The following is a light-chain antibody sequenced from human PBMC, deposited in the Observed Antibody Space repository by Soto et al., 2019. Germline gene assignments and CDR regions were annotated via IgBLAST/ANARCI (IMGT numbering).Light chain of an antibody. Sequence: DIQMTQSPSSLSASVGDRVPITCQASHDITSYLNWYQHKTGKAPKLLIYDASILEAGTPSRFNGSGSRTDFTFTISILQPEDVATYYCQKGDYPPTFGHGTTVDFK. V-gene: IGKV1-33*01. J-gene: IGKJ3*01. CDR1: HDITSY. CDR2: DAS. CDR3: QKGDYPPT.